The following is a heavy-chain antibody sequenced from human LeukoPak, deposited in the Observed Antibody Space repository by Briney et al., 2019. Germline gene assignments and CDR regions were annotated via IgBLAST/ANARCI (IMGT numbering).Heavy chain of an antibody. CDR1: GFTFSSYG. Sequence: PGRSLRLSCAASGFTFSSYGMHWVRQAPGKGLEWVAVISYDGSNKYYADSVKGRFTISRDNSKNSLYLQMNSLRTEDTAVYYCAREPGDSVYWGQGTLVTVSS. J-gene: IGHJ4*02. CDR3: AREPGDSVY. V-gene: IGHV3-30*03. D-gene: IGHD6-13*01. CDR2: ISYDGSNK.